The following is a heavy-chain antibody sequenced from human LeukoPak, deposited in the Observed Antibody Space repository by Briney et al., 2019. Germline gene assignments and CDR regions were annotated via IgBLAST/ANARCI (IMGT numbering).Heavy chain of an antibody. CDR3: ARAAGRDTTSGLDFDY. J-gene: IGHJ4*02. V-gene: IGHV4-4*07. Sequence: PSETLSLTCTVSGASISSHYWSWIRQPAGKGLEWIGRIYSSRSIYNPSLKSRVTMSVDTSKNQFSLKLSSVTAADTAVYYCARAAGRDTTSGLDFDYWGQGILVTVSS. CDR1: GASISSHY. CDR2: IYSSRS. D-gene: IGHD1-26*01.